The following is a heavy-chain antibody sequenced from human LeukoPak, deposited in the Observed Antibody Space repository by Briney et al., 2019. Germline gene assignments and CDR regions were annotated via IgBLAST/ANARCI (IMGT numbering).Heavy chain of an antibody. V-gene: IGHV3-66*02. Sequence: GGSLRLSCAASGFTVSSNYMSWVRQAPGKGLEWVSVIYSGGSTYYADSVKGRFTISRDNSKNTLYLQMNSLRAEDTAVYYCAREYSSGRSDAFDIWGQGTMVTVSS. CDR3: AREYSSGRSDAFDI. D-gene: IGHD6-19*01. J-gene: IGHJ3*02. CDR2: IYSGGST. CDR1: GFTVSSNY.